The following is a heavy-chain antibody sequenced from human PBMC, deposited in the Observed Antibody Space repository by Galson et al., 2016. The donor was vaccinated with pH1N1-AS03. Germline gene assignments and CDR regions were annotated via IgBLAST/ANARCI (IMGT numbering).Heavy chain of an antibody. V-gene: IGHV4-59*11. CDR1: GDPMSGHY. Sequence: ATLSLTCTVSGDPMSGHYWNWIRQLPGKGLEWMGYIHFSGSTIYTPSLRGRVTMSIDRSKTQFSLKLTSATTADTALYFCVRQGNKYHRNAFDLWGEGTMVTVSS. D-gene: IGHD2/OR15-2a*01. CDR3: VRQGNKYHRNAFDL. J-gene: IGHJ3*01. CDR2: IHFSGST.